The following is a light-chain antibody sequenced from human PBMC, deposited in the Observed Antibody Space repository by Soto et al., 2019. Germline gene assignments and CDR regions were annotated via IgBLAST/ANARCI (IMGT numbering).Light chain of an antibody. CDR3: SSYSSNTTLVL. CDR1: SSDVGNYNY. J-gene: IGLJ2*01. CDR2: EVG. Sequence: QSALTQPASVSGSPGQSITISCTGTSSDVGNYNYVSWYQQHPGKAPQVIISEVGNRPSGVSNRFSASKSGNTASLTISGLRAEDEADYYCSSYSSNTTLVLFGGGTQLPVL. V-gene: IGLV2-14*01.